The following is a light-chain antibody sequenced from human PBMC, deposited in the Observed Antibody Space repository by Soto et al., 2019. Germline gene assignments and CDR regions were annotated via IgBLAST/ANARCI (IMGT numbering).Light chain of an antibody. CDR2: DAS. CDR3: QQRSNWPGT. CDR1: QSVSSY. V-gene: IGKV3-11*01. J-gene: IGKJ5*01. Sequence: EIVLTQSPATLSLSPGERTTLSCSASQSVSSYLAWYQQKPGQSPRLLIYDASNRATGIPARFSGSGSGTDFTLTISSLEPEDFAVYYCQQRSNWPGTFGQGTRLDIK.